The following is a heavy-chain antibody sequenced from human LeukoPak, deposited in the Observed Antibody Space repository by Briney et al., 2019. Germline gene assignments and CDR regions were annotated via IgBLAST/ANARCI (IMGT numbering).Heavy chain of an antibody. Sequence: SQTLSLTCTVSGGSISSGGYYWGWIRQPPGKGLEWIGSIYYSGSTYYNPSLKSRVTISVDTSKNQFSLKLSSVTAADTAVYYCARFKQNSSGWTVDAFDVWGQGTMVTVSS. CDR2: IYYSGST. D-gene: IGHD6-19*01. CDR3: ARFKQNSSGWTVDAFDV. J-gene: IGHJ3*01. V-gene: IGHV4-39*07. CDR1: GGSISSGGYY.